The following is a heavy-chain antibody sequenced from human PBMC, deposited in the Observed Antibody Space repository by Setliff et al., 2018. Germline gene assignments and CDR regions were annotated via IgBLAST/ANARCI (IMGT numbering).Heavy chain of an antibody. CDR2: IYYSGST. V-gene: IGHV4-39*07. J-gene: IGHJ6*03. Sequence: PSETLSLTCTVSGGSISSGSYYWGWIRQPPGKGLEWIGSIYYSGSTYYNPSLKSRVTISVDTSKNQFSLKLSSVIAADTAVYYCARDLYSSSSGGFYYYYYYMDVWGKGTTVTVSS. CDR3: ARDLYSSSSGGFYYYYYYMDV. CDR1: GGSISSGSYY. D-gene: IGHD6-6*01.